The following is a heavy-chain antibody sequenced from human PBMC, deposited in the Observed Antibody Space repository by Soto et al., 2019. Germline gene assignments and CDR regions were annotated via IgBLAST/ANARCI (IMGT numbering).Heavy chain of an antibody. D-gene: IGHD6-13*01. CDR1: GFTFSSYA. CDR2: ISGSGGST. Sequence: GGSLRLSCAASGFTFSSYAMSWVRQAPGKGLEWVSAISGSGGSTYYADSVKGRFTISRDNSKNTLYLQMNSLRAEDTAVYYCAKDQGRGSSWEPRFGLFDAWGQGTLVTVSS. V-gene: IGHV3-23*01. J-gene: IGHJ5*02. CDR3: AKDQGRGSSWEPRFGLFDA.